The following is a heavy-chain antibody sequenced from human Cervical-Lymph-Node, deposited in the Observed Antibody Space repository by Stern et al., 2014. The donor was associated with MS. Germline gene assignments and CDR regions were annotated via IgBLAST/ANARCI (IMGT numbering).Heavy chain of an antibody. J-gene: IGHJ6*02. CDR1: GFTVSSNY. CDR2: ILSGCST. V-gene: IGHV3-53*04. Sequence: VQLVESGGGLVQPGGSLRLSCAASGFTVSSNYMSWVRQAPGKGLERVSVILSGCSTYYADSVKGRFSISRHNSKNTLYLQMNSLRAEDTAVYYCARHERDYGMDVWGQGTTVTVSS. CDR3: ARHERDYGMDV. D-gene: IGHD1-1*01.